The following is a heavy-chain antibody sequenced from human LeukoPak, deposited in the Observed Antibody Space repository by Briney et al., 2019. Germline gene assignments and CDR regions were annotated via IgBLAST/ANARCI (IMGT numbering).Heavy chain of an antibody. CDR1: GGSISSYY. Sequence: SETLSLTCTVSGGSISSYYWSWIRQPPGKGLEWVGYIYYSGSTNYNPSLKGRVTISVDTSKNQFSLKLSSVTAADTAVYYCSRYQISGGAFDIWGQGTTVTVSS. D-gene: IGHD2-2*01. CDR3: SRYQISGGAFDI. J-gene: IGHJ3*02. V-gene: IGHV4-59*01. CDR2: IYYSGST.